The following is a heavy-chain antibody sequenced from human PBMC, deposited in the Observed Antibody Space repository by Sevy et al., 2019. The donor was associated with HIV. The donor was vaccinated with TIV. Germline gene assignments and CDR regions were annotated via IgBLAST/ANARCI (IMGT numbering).Heavy chain of an antibody. CDR3: TTGAVAASPGIFYYYYYMDV. D-gene: IGHD3-3*01. CDR2: IKSKTDGGTT. CDR1: GFTFSNAW. J-gene: IGHJ6*03. Sequence: GGSLRLSCAASGFTFSNAWMSWVRQAPGKGLEWVGRIKSKTDGGTTDYAGPGKGRSAISREDSKNTLYLQMNSLKTADTAVYYCTTGAVAASPGIFYYYYYMDVWGKGTTVTVSS. V-gene: IGHV3-15*01.